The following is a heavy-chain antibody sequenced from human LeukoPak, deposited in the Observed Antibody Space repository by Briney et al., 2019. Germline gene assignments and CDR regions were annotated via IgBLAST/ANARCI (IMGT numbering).Heavy chain of an antibody. V-gene: IGHV1-8*01. CDR3: ARAIIADRRGSWFDP. Sequence: GASVKVSCKASGYSFTSHDINWVRQATGQGLEWMGWMNPNSGNTGYAQKFRGRVTITRNTSITTAYMELSSLRSEDTAVYYCARAIIADRRGSWFDPWGQGTLVTVSS. CDR2: MNPNSGNT. D-gene: IGHD6-6*01. CDR1: GYSFTSHD. J-gene: IGHJ5*02.